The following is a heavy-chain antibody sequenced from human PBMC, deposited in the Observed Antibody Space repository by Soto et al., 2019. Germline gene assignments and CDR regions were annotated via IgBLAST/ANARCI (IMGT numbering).Heavy chain of an antibody. CDR1: DDSIYAYY. D-gene: IGHD4-17*01. J-gene: IGHJ4*02. CDR2: IYTNGST. CDR3: ARDRTVDYVDYYFDY. V-gene: IGHV4-4*07. Sequence: SETLSLTFTVSDDSIYAYYWSWIGQAAGKGLEWIGRIYTNGSTNSKPSLRSRLTMSVDRSKHQLSLKLSSVTAADTAVYYCARDRTVDYVDYYFDYWGRGTLVTVSS.